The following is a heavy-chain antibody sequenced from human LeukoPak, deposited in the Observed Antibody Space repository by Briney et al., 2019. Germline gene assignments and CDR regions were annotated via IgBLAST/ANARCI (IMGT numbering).Heavy chain of an antibody. J-gene: IGHJ6*02. CDR3: ARVQSSSSWYVVRAYYYYGMDV. CDR1: GFTFSGYY. CDR2: ISSSSSTI. Sequence: PGGSLRLSCAASGFTFSGYYMSWIRQAPGKGLEWVSYISSSSSTIYYADSVKGRFTISRDNAKNSLYLQMNSLRAEDTAVYYCARVQSSSSWYVVRAYYYYGMDVWGQGTTVTVSS. V-gene: IGHV3-11*04. D-gene: IGHD6-13*01.